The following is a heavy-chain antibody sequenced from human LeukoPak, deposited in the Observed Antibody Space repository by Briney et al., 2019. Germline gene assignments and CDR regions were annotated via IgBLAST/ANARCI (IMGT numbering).Heavy chain of an antibody. Sequence: ASVKVSCKAFGYRFTSYGISWVRQAPGQGLEWMGWISAYNGNTNYAQKLQGRVTMTTDTSTSTAYMELRSLRSDDTAVYYCARANENYDSSGHTFTYYYYMDVWGKGTTVTVSS. D-gene: IGHD3-22*01. CDR3: ARANENYDSSGHTFTYYYYMDV. CDR1: GYRFTSYG. V-gene: IGHV1-18*01. J-gene: IGHJ6*03. CDR2: ISAYNGNT.